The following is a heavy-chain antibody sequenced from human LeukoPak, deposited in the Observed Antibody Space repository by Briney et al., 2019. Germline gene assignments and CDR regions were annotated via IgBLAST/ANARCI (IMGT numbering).Heavy chain of an antibody. Sequence: GGSLRLSCAASGFTFSSYSMNWVRQAPGKGLEWVSYISSSSSTIYYADSVKGRFTISRDNAKNSLYLQMNSLRAEDTAVYYCARDSDYDFWSGYSNFDYWGQGTLVTVSS. J-gene: IGHJ4*02. D-gene: IGHD3-3*01. CDR2: ISSSSSTI. V-gene: IGHV3-48*01. CDR1: GFTFSSYS. CDR3: ARDSDYDFWSGYSNFDY.